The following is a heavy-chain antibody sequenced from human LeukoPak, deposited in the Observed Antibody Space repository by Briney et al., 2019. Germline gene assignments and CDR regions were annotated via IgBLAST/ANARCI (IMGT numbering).Heavy chain of an antibody. J-gene: IGHJ3*02. CDR3: AREDSGWSAGDAFDI. V-gene: IGHV3-7*01. CDR1: GFTFSSYW. D-gene: IGHD6-19*01. CDR2: IKQDGSEK. Sequence: GGSPRLSCAASGFTFSSYWMSWVRQAPGKGLEWVANIKQDGSEKYYVDSVKGRFTISRDNAKNSLYLQMNSLRAEDTAVYYCAREDSGWSAGDAFDIWGQGTMVTVSS.